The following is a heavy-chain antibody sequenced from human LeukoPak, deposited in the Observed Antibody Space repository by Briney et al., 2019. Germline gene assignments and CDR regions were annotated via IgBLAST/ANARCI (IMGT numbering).Heavy chain of an antibody. V-gene: IGHV3-11*01. Sequence: RRSLSLSCAASGFTFSDFYMSWIRPAPGKGLEWVSYISSSGSTIYYADSVKGRFTISRENATNSLYLHMNSLRAEDTAVYYCARIEYSSSYIDYWGQGTLVTVSS. CDR2: ISSSGSTI. CDR3: ARIEYSSSYIDY. CDR1: GFTFSDFY. J-gene: IGHJ4*02. D-gene: IGHD6-6*01.